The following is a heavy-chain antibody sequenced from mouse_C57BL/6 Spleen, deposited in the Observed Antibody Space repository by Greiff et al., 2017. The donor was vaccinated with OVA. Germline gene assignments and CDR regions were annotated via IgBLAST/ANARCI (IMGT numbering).Heavy chain of an antibody. CDR2: IFPGSGST. V-gene: IGHV1-75*01. D-gene: IGHD1-1*01. CDR1: GYTFTDYY. CDR3: ARLGTVVADYYAMDY. J-gene: IGHJ4*01. Sequence: QVQLQQSGPELVKPGASVKISCKASGYTFTDYYINWVKQRPGQGLEWIGWIFPGSGSTYYNEKFKGKATLTVDKSSSTAYMLLSSLTSEDSAVYFCARLGTVVADYYAMDYWGQGTSVTVSS.